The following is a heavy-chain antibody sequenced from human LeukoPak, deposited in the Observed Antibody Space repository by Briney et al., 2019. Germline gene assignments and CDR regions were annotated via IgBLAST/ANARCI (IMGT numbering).Heavy chain of an antibody. CDR2: IYCSGST. CDR3: ARQYGDY. CDR1: GGSISSSSYY. J-gene: IGHJ4*02. D-gene: IGHD4-17*01. Sequence: KASETLSLTCTVSGGSISSSSYYWGWIRQPPGKGLEWIGSIYCSGSTYYNPSLKSRVTISVDTSKNQFSLKLSSVTAADTAVYYCARQYGDYWGQGTLVTVSS. V-gene: IGHV4-39*01.